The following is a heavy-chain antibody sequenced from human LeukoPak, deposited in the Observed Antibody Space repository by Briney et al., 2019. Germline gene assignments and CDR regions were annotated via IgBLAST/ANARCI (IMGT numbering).Heavy chain of an antibody. J-gene: IGHJ4*02. CDR2: IYSGGST. D-gene: IGHD2-15*01. V-gene: IGHV3-23*03. Sequence: GGSLRLSCAASGFTFSSYAMSWVRQAPGKGLEWVSVIYSGGSTHYADSVKGRFTISRDNSKSTLCLQMNSLRAEDTAVYYCAKQLGYCSDGSCYFPYWGQGTLVTVSS. CDR3: AKQLGYCSDGSCYFPY. CDR1: GFTFSSYA.